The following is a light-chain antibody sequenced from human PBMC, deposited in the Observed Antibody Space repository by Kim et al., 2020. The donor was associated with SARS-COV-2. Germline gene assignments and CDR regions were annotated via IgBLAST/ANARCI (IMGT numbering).Light chain of an antibody. J-gene: IGLJ3*02. CDR3: QALGTGMG. V-gene: IGLV4-69*01. CDR2: LNSDGSH. CDR1: SWHSSYA. Sequence: GASVKLTCTLSSWHSSYAIAWHQQQPEKGPRYLMKLNSDGSHSKGDGIPDRFSGSSSGAERYLTISSLQSEDEAYYYCQALGTGMGFGGGTKLTVL.